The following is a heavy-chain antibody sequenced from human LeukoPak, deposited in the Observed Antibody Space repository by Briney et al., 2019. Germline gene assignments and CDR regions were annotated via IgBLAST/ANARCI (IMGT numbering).Heavy chain of an antibody. Sequence: SETLSLTCTVSGYSISTDYYWTWIQQPPGKGLEWIGTMYHSGSTYYNPSLKSRVTIFSDTSKNQFSLKLSSVTAADTAVYYCARSCSGGSCYHYYGMDVWGQGTTVTVSS. V-gene: IGHV4-38-2*02. D-gene: IGHD2-15*01. J-gene: IGHJ6*02. CDR2: MYHSGST. CDR3: ARSCSGGSCYHYYGMDV. CDR1: GYSISTDYY.